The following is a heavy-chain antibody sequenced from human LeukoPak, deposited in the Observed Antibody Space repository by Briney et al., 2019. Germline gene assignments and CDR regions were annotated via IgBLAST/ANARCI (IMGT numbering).Heavy chain of an antibody. Sequence: ASVKLSCTASGYTFTSYGIGGVREAPGPGLEWMGWISAYNGNTNYAQKLQGRVTMTTDTSTSTAYMELRSLRSDDTAVYYCARDVVPAAMRPDYWGQGTLVTVSS. CDR2: ISAYNGNT. D-gene: IGHD2-2*01. CDR1: GYTFTSYG. J-gene: IGHJ4*02. V-gene: IGHV1-18*04. CDR3: ARDVVPAAMRPDY.